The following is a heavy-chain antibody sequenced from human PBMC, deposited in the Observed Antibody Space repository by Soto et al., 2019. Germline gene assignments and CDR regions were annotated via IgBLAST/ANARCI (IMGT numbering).Heavy chain of an antibody. CDR1: GGSINSYY. Sequence: GPGPRPPSETLSLTCTVSGGSINSYYWSWIRQPAGKGLEWIGRIYSTGRTNYNPSLKSRVTMSVDTSKNQFSLNLTSVTAADTAVYYCARTKVRALTAGESDPWGQGTLVTVSS. CDR2: IYSTGRT. J-gene: IGHJ5*02. D-gene: IGHD3-16*01. V-gene: IGHV4-4*07. CDR3: ARTKVRALTAGESDP.